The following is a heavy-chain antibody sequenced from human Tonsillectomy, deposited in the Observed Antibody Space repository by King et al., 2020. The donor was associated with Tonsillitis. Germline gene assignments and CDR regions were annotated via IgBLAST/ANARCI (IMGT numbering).Heavy chain of an antibody. V-gene: IGHV1-46*01. CDR2: INPSGGTT. D-gene: IGHD5-24*01. Sequence: QLVQSGAEVEKPGASVKVSCKASGYTFTSYYIHWVRQAPGQGLEWMGIINPSGGTTSYAQKFQGRVTMTRDTSTSTVYMELSSLRSEDTAVYYCARLCDGDNTDYWGQGTLVTVSS. J-gene: IGHJ4*02. CDR1: GYTFTSYY. CDR3: ARLCDGDNTDY.